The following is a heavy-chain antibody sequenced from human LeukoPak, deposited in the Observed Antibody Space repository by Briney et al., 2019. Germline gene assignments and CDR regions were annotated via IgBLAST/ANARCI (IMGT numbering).Heavy chain of an antibody. J-gene: IGHJ4*02. CDR2: INHSGST. V-gene: IGHV4-34*01. Sequence: SETLSLTCAVYGGSFSGYYWSWIRQPPGKGLEWIGEINHSGSTNYNPSLKSRVTISVDTSKNQFSLKLSSVTAADTAVYYCARIGYYYDSRGPSSSDFDYWGQGTLVTVSS. D-gene: IGHD3-22*01. CDR3: ARIGYYYDSRGPSSSDFDY. CDR1: GGSFSGYY.